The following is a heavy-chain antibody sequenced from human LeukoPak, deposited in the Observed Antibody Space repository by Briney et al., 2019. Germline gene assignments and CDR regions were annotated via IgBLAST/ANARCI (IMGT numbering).Heavy chain of an antibody. V-gene: IGHV3-30*03. CDR2: ISYDGSNK. D-gene: IGHD1-26*01. J-gene: IGHJ1*01. CDR3: ARDGVSGSYSAEYFQH. CDR1: GFTFSDYG. Sequence: GGTLRLSCAASGFTFSDYGMSWVRQAPGKGLEWVAVISYDGSNKYYADSVKGRFTISRDNSKNTLYLQMNSLRAEDTAVYYCARDGVSGSYSAEYFQHWGQGTLVTVSS.